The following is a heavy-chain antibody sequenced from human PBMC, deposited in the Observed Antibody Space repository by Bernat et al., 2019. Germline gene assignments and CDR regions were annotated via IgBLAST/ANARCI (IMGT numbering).Heavy chain of an antibody. D-gene: IGHD3-16*01. CDR1: GFTFSSYA. CDR3: AKDFRGNYVGWFDP. J-gene: IGHJ5*02. V-gene: IGHV3-23*04. Sequence: EVQLVESGGGLVQPGGSLRLSCAASGFTFSSYAMNWVRQAPGKGLEWVSAISGSGAATYHADSVKGRFTISRDNSKNTLYLQMNSLRAEDTAVYYCAKDFRGNYVGWFDPWGQGTLVTVSS. CDR2: ISGSGAAT.